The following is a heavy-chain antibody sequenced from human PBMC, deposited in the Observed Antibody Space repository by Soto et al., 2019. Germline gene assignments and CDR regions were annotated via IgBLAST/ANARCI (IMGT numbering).Heavy chain of an antibody. CDR1: GYTFTKYG. J-gene: IGHJ6*02. CDR2: ISGYNGNT. D-gene: IGHD3-22*01. CDR3: ARGGYYDSSGSRNYYYYGMNV. V-gene: IGHV1-18*01. Sequence: ASVKVSCKATGYTFTKYGISWVRQAPGQGLEWMGWISGYNGNTNYAQKYQGRVSLTTDTSTNTAYMELRSLRSDDTAMYFCARGGYYDSSGSRNYYYYGMNVWGQGTTVTVSS.